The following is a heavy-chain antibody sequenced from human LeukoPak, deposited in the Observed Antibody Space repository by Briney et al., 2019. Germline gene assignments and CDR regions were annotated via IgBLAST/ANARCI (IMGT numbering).Heavy chain of an antibody. CDR3: ARAQRIYYYGSGSYSH. CDR2: IIPILGIA. V-gene: IGHV1-69*04. Sequence: ASVKVSRKASGGTFSSYAISWVRQAPGQGLEWMGRIIPILGIANYAQKFQGRVTITADKSTSTAYMELSSLRSEDTAVYYCARAQRIYYYGSGSYSHWGQGTLVTVSS. CDR1: GGTFSSYA. D-gene: IGHD3-10*01. J-gene: IGHJ4*02.